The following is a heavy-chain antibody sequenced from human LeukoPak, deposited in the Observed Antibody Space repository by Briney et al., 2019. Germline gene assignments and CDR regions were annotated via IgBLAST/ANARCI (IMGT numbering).Heavy chain of an antibody. D-gene: IGHD5-18*01. J-gene: IGHJ3*02. Sequence: ASVKVSCKASGYTFTGYYMHWVRQAPGQGLEWMGWINPNSGGTNYAQKFQGRVTMTRDTSISTAYMELSRLRSDDTAVYYCARDRIQLWEDGGAFDIWGQGTMVTVSS. V-gene: IGHV1-2*02. CDR2: INPNSGGT. CDR1: GYTFTGYY. CDR3: ARDRIQLWEDGGAFDI.